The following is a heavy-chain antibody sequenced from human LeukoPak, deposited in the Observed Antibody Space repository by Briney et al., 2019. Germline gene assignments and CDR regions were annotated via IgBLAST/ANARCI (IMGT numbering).Heavy chain of an antibody. V-gene: IGHV4-34*01. Sequence: SETLSLTCAVYGGSFSGYYWSWIRQPPGKGLEWIGEINHSGSTNYNPSLKSRVTISVDTSKNQFSLKLSSVTAADTAVYYCARGAIVVVPAAIWKYYYGMDVWGQGTTVTVS. CDR1: GGSFSGYY. CDR3: ARGAIVVVPAAIWKYYYGMDV. J-gene: IGHJ6*02. D-gene: IGHD2-2*01. CDR2: INHSGST.